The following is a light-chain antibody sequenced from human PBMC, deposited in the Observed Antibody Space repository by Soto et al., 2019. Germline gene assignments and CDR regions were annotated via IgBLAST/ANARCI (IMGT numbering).Light chain of an antibody. CDR2: EVV. V-gene: IGLV2-8*01. Sequence: QSLLTQPPSPSFSPGQSVTISCTGTKNDIGVYDFVSWYQHHPGKAPRLIIYEVVQRPSGVPDRFSGSKSGNTASLTVSGLQAADEADYFCKSYAGSNTYVFGSGTKVTVL. CDR1: KNDIGVYDF. J-gene: IGLJ1*01. CDR3: KSYAGSNTYV.